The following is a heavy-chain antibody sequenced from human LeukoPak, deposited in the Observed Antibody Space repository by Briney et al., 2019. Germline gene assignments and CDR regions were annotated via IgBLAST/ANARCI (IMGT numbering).Heavy chain of an antibody. CDR3: ARGGAYGDVDAFDI. CDR1: GGSISSYY. D-gene: IGHD4-17*01. J-gene: IGHJ3*02. Sequence: PSETLSLTCTVSGGSISSYYWGWIRQPPGKGLEWIGYIYYTGSINYNPSLKSRVTISVDTSKNQFSLKLRSVTAADTAVYYCARGGAYGDVDAFDIWGQGTMVTVSS. CDR2: IYYTGSI. V-gene: IGHV4-59*01.